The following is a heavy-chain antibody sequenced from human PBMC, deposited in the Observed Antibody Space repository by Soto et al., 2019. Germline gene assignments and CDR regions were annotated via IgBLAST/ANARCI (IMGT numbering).Heavy chain of an antibody. D-gene: IGHD5-12*01. V-gene: IGHV1-69*13. CDR2: IIPIFGTA. CDR1: AGTFSSYA. J-gene: IGHJ6*02. Sequence: GXSVKVSCKASAGTFSSYAISWVRQAPGQGLEWMGGIIPIFGTANYAQKFQGRVTITADESTSTAYMELSSLRSEDTAVYYCARVGGWLQFDSDYYYGMDVWGQGTTVTGSS. CDR3: ARVGGWLQFDSDYYYGMDV.